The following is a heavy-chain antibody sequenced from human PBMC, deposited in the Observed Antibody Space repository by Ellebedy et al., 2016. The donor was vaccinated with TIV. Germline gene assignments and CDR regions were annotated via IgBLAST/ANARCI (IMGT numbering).Heavy chain of an antibody. D-gene: IGHD4-11*01. CDR3: VRDLTNPVTGDY. CDR1: GYSFTGYY. V-gene: IGHV1-2*02. CDR2: INPDNGVT. J-gene: IGHJ4*02. Sequence: AASVKVSCKTSGYSFTGYYIHWVRPAPGQGPEWVGWINPDNGVTVYEQKLQGRVTITGDTSISTVYMELSSLRSDDTAIYYCVRDLTNPVTGDYWGQGTLVFVSS.